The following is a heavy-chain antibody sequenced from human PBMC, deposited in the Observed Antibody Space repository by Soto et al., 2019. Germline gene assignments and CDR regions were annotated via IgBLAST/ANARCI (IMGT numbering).Heavy chain of an antibody. CDR1: GVSISSGEYY. Sequence: QVQLQESGPGLVKPSQTLSLTCTVSGVSISSGEYYWSWVRQPPGKGLEWIGHIHSSGSTYYSPSLKSRVTISGDTSKNQFSLNLSSVTAADTAVYYWAIDGGYTYGPFDQWGQGTLVTVSS. V-gene: IGHV4-30-4*01. CDR2: IHSSGST. J-gene: IGHJ4*02. D-gene: IGHD5-18*01. CDR3: AIDGGYTYGPFDQ.